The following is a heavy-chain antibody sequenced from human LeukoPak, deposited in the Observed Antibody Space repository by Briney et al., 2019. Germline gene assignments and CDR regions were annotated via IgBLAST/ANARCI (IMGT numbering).Heavy chain of an antibody. Sequence: SETLSLTCAVYGGSFSGYYWSWIRQPPGKGLEWIGEINHSGSTNYNPSLKSRVTISVDTSKNQFSLKLSSVTAADTAVHYCARGIRITMVRGVIYDYWGQGTLVTVSS. CDR1: GGSFSGYY. D-gene: IGHD3-10*01. J-gene: IGHJ4*02. CDR3: ARGIRITMVRGVIYDY. V-gene: IGHV4-34*01. CDR2: INHSGST.